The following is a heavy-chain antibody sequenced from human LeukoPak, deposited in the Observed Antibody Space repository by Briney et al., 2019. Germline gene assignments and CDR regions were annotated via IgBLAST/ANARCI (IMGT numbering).Heavy chain of an antibody. CDR2: IXPNSGGT. Sequence: ASVNVSCKASGYIXTDYXMHWVRQAPGQELGWMGRIXPNSGGTNYAQKFQGRVTMTRDTSTDTAYIQLSSLRSTDTAVYYCARALEVGFGQNAYYFDHWGQGTLVTVSS. V-gene: IGHV1-2*06. CDR3: ARALEVGFGQNAYYFDH. D-gene: IGHD1-26*01. J-gene: IGHJ4*02. CDR1: GYIXTDYX.